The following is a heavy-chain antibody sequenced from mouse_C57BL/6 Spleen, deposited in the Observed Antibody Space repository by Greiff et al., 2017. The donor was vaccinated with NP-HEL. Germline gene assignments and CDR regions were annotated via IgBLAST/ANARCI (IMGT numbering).Heavy chain of an antibody. CDR1: GFTFSSYG. CDR3: ARAGGYGSSHQAWFAY. V-gene: IGHV5-6*01. CDR2: ISSGGSYT. Sequence: EVTLVESGGDLVKPGGSLKLSCAASGFTFSSYGMSWVRQTPDKRLEWVATISSGGSYTYYPDSVKGRFTISRDKAKNTLYLQMSSLKAEDTAMYYCARAGGYGSSHQAWFAYWGQGTLVTVSA. J-gene: IGHJ3*01. D-gene: IGHD1-1*01.